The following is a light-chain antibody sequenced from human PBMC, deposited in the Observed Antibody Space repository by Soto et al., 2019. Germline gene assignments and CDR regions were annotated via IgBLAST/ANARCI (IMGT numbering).Light chain of an antibody. CDR2: GAF. CDR1: QSVSTS. J-gene: IGKJ5*01. Sequence: EIVLTQSPCTLSFSPWERSTLSFMASQSVSTSVGWYQQRPGQAPRLLLYGAFNRAAGIPARFSGSGSGTDFTLSISSLEPEDFAVYYCQQYDRSPRTFGQGTRLEI. CDR3: QQYDRSPRT. V-gene: IGKV3-20*01.